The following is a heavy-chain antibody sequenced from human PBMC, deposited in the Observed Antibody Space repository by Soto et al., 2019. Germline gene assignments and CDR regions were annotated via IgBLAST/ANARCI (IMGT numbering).Heavy chain of an antibody. Sequence: QMQLQESGPGLVKPSGTLSLTCGVSGGSISSSKWWTWVRQPPGKGPEWIGEIYHSGSTNYTPSLTSRVTISLDKSKIQFSLTLTSVPAADTAVYYCASQDYSSSTDASFLVNGYFDLWGRGILVTVSS. V-gene: IGHV4-4*02. CDR1: GGSISSSKW. CDR2: IYHSGST. J-gene: IGHJ2*01. CDR3: ASQDYSSSTDASFLVNGYFDL. D-gene: IGHD6-6*01.